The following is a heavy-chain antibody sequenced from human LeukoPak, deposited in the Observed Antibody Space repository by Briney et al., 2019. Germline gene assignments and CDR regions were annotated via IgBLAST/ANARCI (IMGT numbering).Heavy chain of an antibody. D-gene: IGHD3-22*01. J-gene: IGHJ3*02. V-gene: IGHV4-4*07. CDR1: DDSISSYY. Sequence: SQTLSLTCTVSDDSISSYYWSWIRQPAGKGLEWIGRIYTSGSTYYNPSLKGRVTMSVDTSKNQFSLKLSSVTAAGTAVYYCARDQGYYYDTSGYYDAFDIWGQGTMVTVSS. CDR3: ARDQGYYYDTSGYYDAFDI. CDR2: IYTSGST.